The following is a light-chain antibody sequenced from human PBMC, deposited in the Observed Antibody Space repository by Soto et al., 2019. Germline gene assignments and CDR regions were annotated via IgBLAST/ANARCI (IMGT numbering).Light chain of an antibody. V-gene: IGLV2-23*01. Sequence: QSVLTQPASVSGSPGQSITISCTGTSSDVGGYNLVSWYQQYPGKAPKLMIYEGGKRPSGVSNRFSGSKSGNTASLTISGLQAEDEADYYCCSFALRSTLIFGGGTKVTVL. CDR1: SSDVGGYNL. J-gene: IGLJ2*01. CDR2: EGG. CDR3: CSFALRSTLI.